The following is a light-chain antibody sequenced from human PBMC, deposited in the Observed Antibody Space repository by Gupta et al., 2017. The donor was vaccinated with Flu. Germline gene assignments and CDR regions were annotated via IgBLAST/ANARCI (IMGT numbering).Light chain of an antibody. Sequence: DIHMTQSPSSLSASVGDRVTITCRASQSIRSYLNWYQQKPGKAPKLLIYAASSLQSGVPSRFSGSGSGTHLTLTISRRQPEDFATYYCQQFDSNPQFIFGQGTKLEI. CDR2: AAS. CDR3: QQFDSNPQFI. CDR1: QSIRSY. V-gene: IGKV1-39*01. J-gene: IGKJ2*01.